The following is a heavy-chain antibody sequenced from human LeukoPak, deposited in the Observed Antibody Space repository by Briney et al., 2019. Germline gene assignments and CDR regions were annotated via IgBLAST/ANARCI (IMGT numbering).Heavy chain of an antibody. Sequence: SGTLSLTCTVSGGSISSSSYYWGWIRQPPGKGLEWIGSIYYSGSTYYNPSLKSRVTISVDTSKNQFSLKLSSVTAADTAVYYCARVTVSYYYYYYMDVWGKGTTVTVSS. J-gene: IGHJ6*03. CDR1: GGSISSSSYY. CDR2: IYYSGST. V-gene: IGHV4-39*07. D-gene: IGHD4-11*01. CDR3: ARVTVSYYYYYYMDV.